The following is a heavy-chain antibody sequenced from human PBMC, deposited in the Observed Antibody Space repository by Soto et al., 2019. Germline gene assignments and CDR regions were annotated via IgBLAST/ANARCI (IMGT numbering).Heavy chain of an antibody. V-gene: IGHV3-33*01. CDR2: IWYDGSNK. CDR3: ARDSKRWQNYGDYVPLDY. CDR1: GFTFSSYG. Sequence: GGSLRLSCAASGFTFSSYGMHWVRQAPGKGLEWVAVIWYDGSNKYYADSVKGRFTISRDNSKNTLYLQMNSLRAEDTAVYYCARDSKRWQNYGDYVPLDYWGQGTLVTVSS. J-gene: IGHJ4*02. D-gene: IGHD4-17*01.